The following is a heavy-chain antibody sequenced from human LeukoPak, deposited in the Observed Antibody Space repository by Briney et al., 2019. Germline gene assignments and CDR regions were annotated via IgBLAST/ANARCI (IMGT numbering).Heavy chain of an antibody. J-gene: IGHJ4*02. CDR1: GYTFTSYD. V-gene: IGHV1-18*01. CDR2: ISAYNGNT. CDR3: ARDSGSPLDY. D-gene: IGHD6-13*01. Sequence: ASVKVSCKASGYTFTSYDINWVRQATGQGLKWMGWISAYNGNTNYAQKLQGRVTMTTDTSTSTAYMELRSLRSDDTAVYYCARDSGSPLDYWGQGTLVTVSS.